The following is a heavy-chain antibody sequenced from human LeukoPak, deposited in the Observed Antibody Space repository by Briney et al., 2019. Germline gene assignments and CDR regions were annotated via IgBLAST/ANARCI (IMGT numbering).Heavy chain of an antibody. J-gene: IGHJ4*02. CDR2: INPNSGGT. D-gene: IGHD2-15*01. CDR3: AKAPATSCRGAFCYPLDS. V-gene: IGHV1-2*02. Sequence: GASVKVSCKASGYTFTGYYMHWVRQAPGQGLEWMGWINPNSGGTNYAQKFQGRVTMTRDNFRNTVYLQMNNVRSEDAARYYCAKAPATSCRGAFCYPLDSWGQGTLVTVSS. CDR1: GYTFTGYY.